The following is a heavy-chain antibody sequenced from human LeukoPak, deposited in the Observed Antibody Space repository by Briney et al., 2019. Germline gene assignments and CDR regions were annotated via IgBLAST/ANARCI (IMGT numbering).Heavy chain of an antibody. Sequence: SETLSPTCAVHGGSFSGYYWSWIRQPPGKGLEWIGEINHSGSTNYDPSLKSRVTISVDTSKNQFSLKLSSVTAADTAVYYCARGKTYYYGSGSYYGRPYYYYYMDVWGKGTTVTVSS. V-gene: IGHV4-34*01. D-gene: IGHD3-10*01. J-gene: IGHJ6*03. CDR2: INHSGST. CDR3: ARGKTYYYGSGSYYGRPYYYYYMDV. CDR1: GGSFSGYY.